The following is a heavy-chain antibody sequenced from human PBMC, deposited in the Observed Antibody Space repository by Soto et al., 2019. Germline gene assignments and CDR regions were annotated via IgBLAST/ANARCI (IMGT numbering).Heavy chain of an antibody. J-gene: IGHJ6*02. CDR3: ARERKFDFWRKGLDV. CDR1: GYTFTTYD. D-gene: IGHD3-3*01. CDR2: MDPNSGSN. Sequence: QAQLVQSGAEVRKPGASVKVSCKASGYTFTTYDINWVRQAPGQGLEWLGWMDPNSGSNGYAKNFQGRITRSRNTSRNTAHMELSSLQSEDTAVYYCARERKFDFWRKGLDVWGQGTTVTVSS. V-gene: IGHV1-8*01.